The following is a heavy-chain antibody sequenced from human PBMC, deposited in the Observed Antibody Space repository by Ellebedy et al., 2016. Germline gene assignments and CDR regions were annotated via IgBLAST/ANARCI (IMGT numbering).Heavy chain of an antibody. CDR1: GFTVSSNY. V-gene: IGHV3-53*04. J-gene: IGHJ4*02. D-gene: IGHD1-26*01. CDR2: IYSGGST. CDR3: ARAPWGGATPYYFDY. Sequence: GESLKISXAASGFTVSSNYMSWVRQAPGKGLEWVSVIYSGGSTYYADSVKGRFTISRHNSKNTLYLQMNSLRAEDTAVYYCARAPWGGATPYYFDYWGQGTLVTVSS.